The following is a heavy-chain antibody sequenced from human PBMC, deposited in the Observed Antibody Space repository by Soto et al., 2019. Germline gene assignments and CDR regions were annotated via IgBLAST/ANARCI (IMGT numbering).Heavy chain of an antibody. Sequence: EVRLLECGGGLVKPGRSLRLSCAASGFTFSAFSMNWVRQAPGKGLEWLSSINEDSTYIYYGDSLRGRSTISRDNAKESLYLQIDSLRAKDTDVNYCVRDIGLYFRSGDMDVWGDGATVIVS. CDR3: VRDIGLYFRSGDMDV. CDR1: GFTFSAFS. D-gene: IGHD2-8*02. CDR2: INEDSTYI. V-gene: IGHV3-21*02. J-gene: IGHJ6*03.